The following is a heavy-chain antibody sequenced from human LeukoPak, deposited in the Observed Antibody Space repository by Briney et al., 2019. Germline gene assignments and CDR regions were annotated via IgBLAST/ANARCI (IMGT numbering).Heavy chain of an antibody. J-gene: IGHJ3*02. CDR1: GYSISSGYY. V-gene: IGHV4-38-2*01. D-gene: IGHD3-9*01. Sequence: SETLSHTCAVSGYSISSGYYWGWIRQPPGKGLAWIGNIYHSGSTYYNPSLKSRVTISVDTSKNQFSLKLSSVTAADTAVYYCARSPFYDILVAFDIWGQGTMVTVSS. CDR2: IYHSGST. CDR3: ARSPFYDILVAFDI.